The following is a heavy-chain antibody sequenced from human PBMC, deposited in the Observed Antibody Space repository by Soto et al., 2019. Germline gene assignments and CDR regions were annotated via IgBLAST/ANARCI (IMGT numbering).Heavy chain of an antibody. CDR2: ISAYNGNT. V-gene: IGHV1-18*01. J-gene: IGHJ3*02. Sequence: XSVNGSCKASGYTFTSYGISWVRQAPGQGLEWMGWISAYNGNTNYAQKLQGRVTMTTDTSTSTAYMELRSLRSDDTAVYYCARITRFSYVAFDIWGQGPMVTVSS. D-gene: IGHD1-26*01. CDR1: GYTFTSYG. CDR3: ARITRFSYVAFDI.